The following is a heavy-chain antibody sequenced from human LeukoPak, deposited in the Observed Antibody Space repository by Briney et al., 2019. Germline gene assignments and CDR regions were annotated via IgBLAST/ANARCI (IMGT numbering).Heavy chain of an antibody. V-gene: IGHV3-23*01. CDR3: AKPAETDYADY. CDR2: ISGSGGTT. CDR1: GFTFSSYA. J-gene: IGHJ4*02. D-gene: IGHD1-14*01. Sequence: GGSLRLSCAASGFTFSSYAMNWVRQAPGKGLEWVSAISGSGGTTYYADSVKGRFTISRDNSKNTLYLQMNNLRAADTALYYCAKPAETDYADYWGQGTLVTVSS.